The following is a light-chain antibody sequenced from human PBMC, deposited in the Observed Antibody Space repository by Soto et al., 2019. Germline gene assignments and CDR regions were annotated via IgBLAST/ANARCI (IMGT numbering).Light chain of an antibody. Sequence: EIVLTQSPGTLSLSPGERTTLPCRASQSISSSYLAWYQQKPGQAPRLLVYGASSRATGIPDRFSGSGSGTDFTLTISRLEPEDFALYYCQQYSSTFWTLGQGTKVDI. CDR1: QSISSSY. CDR3: QQYSSTFWT. CDR2: GAS. V-gene: IGKV3-20*01. J-gene: IGKJ1*01.